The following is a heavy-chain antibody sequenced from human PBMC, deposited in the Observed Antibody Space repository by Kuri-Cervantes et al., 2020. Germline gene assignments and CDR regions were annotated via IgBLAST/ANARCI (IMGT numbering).Heavy chain of an antibody. V-gene: IGHV3-11*01. D-gene: IGHD1-26*01. CDR3: AKDKAGGAFDI. CDR1: GFTFSDYY. J-gene: IGHJ3*02. Sequence: GGSLRLSCAASGFTFSDYYMSWIRQAPGKGLEWVSYISSSGSTIYYADSVKSRFTISRDNAKNSLYLQMNSLRAEDTALYYCAKDKAGGAFDIWGQGTMVTVSS. CDR2: ISSSGSTI.